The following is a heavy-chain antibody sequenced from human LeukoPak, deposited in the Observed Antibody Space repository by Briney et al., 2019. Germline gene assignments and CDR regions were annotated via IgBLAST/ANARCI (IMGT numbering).Heavy chain of an antibody. CDR1: GFTFSSYG. CDR3: ARRLAGGLYYFDY. J-gene: IGHJ4*02. Sequence: GGSLRLSCAASGFTFSSYGMHWVRQAPGKGLEWVAVIWYDGSNKYYADSVKGRFTISRDNSKNTLYLQMNSLRAEDTAVYYCARRLAGGLYYFDYWGQGTLVTVSS. CDR2: IWYDGSNK. V-gene: IGHV3-33*01. D-gene: IGHD2-8*02.